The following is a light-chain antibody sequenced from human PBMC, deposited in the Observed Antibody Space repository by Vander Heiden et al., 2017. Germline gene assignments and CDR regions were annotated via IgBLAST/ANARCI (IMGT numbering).Light chain of an antibody. Sequence: SSELTQDPALSVALGQTVRITCQGDSLRSYYASWYQQKPGQAPVLVIYGKNNRTSGIPDRFSGSSSGNTASLTITGAQAEDEADYYCNSRDSSGNHLVGFGGGTKLTVL. CDR1: SLRSYY. CDR3: NSRDSSGNHLVG. V-gene: IGLV3-19*01. CDR2: GKN. J-gene: IGLJ2*01.